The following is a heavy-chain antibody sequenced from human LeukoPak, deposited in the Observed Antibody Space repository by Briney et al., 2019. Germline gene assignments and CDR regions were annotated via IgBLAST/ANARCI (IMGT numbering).Heavy chain of an antibody. D-gene: IGHD2-2*01. J-gene: IGHJ4*02. Sequence: SVKASCKASGGTFSSYAISWVRQAPGEGLEWMGGIIPIFGTANYAQKFQGRVTITADESTSTAYMELSSLRSEDTAVYYCARDRWDYCSSTSCYGGSLDYWGQGTLVTVSS. CDR2: IIPIFGTA. V-gene: IGHV1-69*13. CDR1: GGTFSSYA. CDR3: ARDRWDYCSSTSCYGGSLDY.